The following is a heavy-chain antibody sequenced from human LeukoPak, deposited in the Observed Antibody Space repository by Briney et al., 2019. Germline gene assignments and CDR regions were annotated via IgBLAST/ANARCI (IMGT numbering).Heavy chain of an antibody. V-gene: IGHV3-21*01. Sequence: GGSLRLSCAASGFTFSSYSMNWVRQAPGKGLEWVSSISSSSSYIYYADSVKSRFTISRDNAKNSLYLQMNSLRAEDTAVYYCARRGIVKGDIWGQGTMVTVSS. CDR1: GFTFSSYS. CDR2: ISSSSSYI. CDR3: ARRGIVKGDI. D-gene: IGHD2/OR15-2a*01. J-gene: IGHJ3*02.